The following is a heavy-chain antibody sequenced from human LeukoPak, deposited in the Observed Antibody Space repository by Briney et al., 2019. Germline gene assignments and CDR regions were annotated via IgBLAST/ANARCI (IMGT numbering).Heavy chain of an antibody. CDR2: IYHSGST. Sequence: TSETLSLTCAVSGGSISSSNWWSWVRQPPGKGLEWIGEIYHSGSTNYNPSLKSRVTISVDKSKNQFSLKLSSVTAADTAVYYCARGSVIAAAGLFDYWGQGTLVTVSS. CDR1: GGSISSSNW. CDR3: ARGSVIAAAGLFDY. D-gene: IGHD6-13*01. V-gene: IGHV4-4*02. J-gene: IGHJ4*02.